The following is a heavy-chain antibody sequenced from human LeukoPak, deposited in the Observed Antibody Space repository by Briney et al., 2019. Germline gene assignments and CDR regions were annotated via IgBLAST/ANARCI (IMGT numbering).Heavy chain of an antibody. J-gene: IGHJ4*02. CDR1: GFSVSSNY. CDR2: IYSGVST. V-gene: IGHV3-53*01. D-gene: IGHD1-26*01. Sequence: GGSLRLSCAASGFSVSSNYMNWVRQAPGKGLEWVSVIYSGVSTYYADSVRGRFTISRGNSKNTLYLQMNSLRAEDTAVYYCAREGTTTSFDYWGQGTLVTVSS. CDR3: AREGTTTSFDY.